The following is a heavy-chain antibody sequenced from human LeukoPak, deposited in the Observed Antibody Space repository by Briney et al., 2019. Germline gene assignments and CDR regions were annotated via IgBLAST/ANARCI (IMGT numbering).Heavy chain of an antibody. Sequence: SETLSLTRTVSGGSISSYYWSWIRQPPGKGLEWIGYIYYSGSTNYNPSLKSRVTISVDTSKNQFSLKLSSVTAADTAVYYCARGIAVAGTSGYYYGMDVWGQGTTVTVSS. V-gene: IGHV4-59*01. CDR3: ARGIAVAGTSGYYYGMDV. J-gene: IGHJ6*02. CDR2: IYYSGST. CDR1: GGSISSYY. D-gene: IGHD6-19*01.